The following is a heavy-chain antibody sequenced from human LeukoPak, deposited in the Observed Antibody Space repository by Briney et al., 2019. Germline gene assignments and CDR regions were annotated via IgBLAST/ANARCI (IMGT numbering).Heavy chain of an antibody. CDR3: ARVWGFSHWYFDL. J-gene: IGHJ2*01. CDR1: GYPFTVYY. CDR2: ISAYNGNT. D-gene: IGHD1-26*01. Sequence: ASVKVSCKTSGYPFTVYYIHWVRQAPGQGLEWMGWISAYNGNTNYAQKLQGRVTMTTDTSTSTAYMELRSLRSDDTAVYYCARVWGFSHWYFDLWGRGTLVTVSS. V-gene: IGHV1-18*04.